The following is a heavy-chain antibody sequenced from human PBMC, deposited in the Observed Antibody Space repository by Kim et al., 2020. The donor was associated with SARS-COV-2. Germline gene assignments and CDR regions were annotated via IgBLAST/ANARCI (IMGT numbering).Heavy chain of an antibody. D-gene: IGHD1-1*01. V-gene: IGHV1-2*02. CDR3: ARVLSTTGTKYDY. Sequence: AQKFQARVTMTRDTSISTAYMELSRLRSDDTAVYYCARVLSTTGTKYDYWGQGTLVTVSS. J-gene: IGHJ4*02.